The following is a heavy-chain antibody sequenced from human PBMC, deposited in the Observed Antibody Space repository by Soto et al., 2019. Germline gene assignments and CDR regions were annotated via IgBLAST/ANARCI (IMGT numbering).Heavy chain of an antibody. CDR3: ARDRGRGRIAARRRDYYYYGMDV. J-gene: IGHJ6*02. Sequence: ASVKVSCKASGYTFTGYYMHWVRQAPGQGLEWMGIINPSGGSTSYAQKFQGRVTMTRDTSTSTVYMELSSLRSEDTAVYYCARDRGRGRIAARRRDYYYYGMDVWGQGTTVTVSS. CDR2: INPSGGST. CDR1: GYTFTGYY. V-gene: IGHV1-46*01. D-gene: IGHD6-6*01.